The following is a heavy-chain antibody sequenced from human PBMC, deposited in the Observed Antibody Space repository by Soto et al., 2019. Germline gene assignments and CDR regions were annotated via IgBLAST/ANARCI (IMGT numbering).Heavy chain of an antibody. V-gene: IGHV3-11*01. CDR3: XXXXXXXXXXXY. CDR2: ISSSGSTI. CDR1: GFTFSDYY. Sequence: QVQLVESGGGLVKPGGSLRLSCAASGFTFSDYYMSWIRQAPGKGLEWVSYISSSGSTIYYADSVKGRFTISRDNAKNSLYLQMNSLRAEDTAVXXXXXXXXXXXXXXYWGQGTLVTVSS. J-gene: IGHJ4*02.